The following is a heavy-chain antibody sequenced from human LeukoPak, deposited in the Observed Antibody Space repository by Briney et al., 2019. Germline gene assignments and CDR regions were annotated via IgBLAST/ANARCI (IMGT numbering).Heavy chain of an antibody. CDR1: GFTFSSYS. J-gene: IGHJ4*02. V-gene: IGHV3-7*01. CDR2: IKEDGGEK. D-gene: IGHD2-15*01. Sequence: GGSLRLSCAASGFTFSSYSTNWVRQAPGKGVEWVAHIKEDGGEKYYVDPVKGRFTISRDNAKNSLYLQMNSLRAEDTAMYYCVRDRGYCSGGTCYALWDYWGQGTLVTVSS. CDR3: VRDRGYCSGGTCYALWDY.